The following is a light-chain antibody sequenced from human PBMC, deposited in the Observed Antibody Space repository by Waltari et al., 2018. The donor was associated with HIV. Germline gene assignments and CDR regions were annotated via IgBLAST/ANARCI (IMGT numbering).Light chain of an antibody. V-gene: IGLV2-8*01. Sequence: QSALTQPPSASGSPGQSVTISRTGTTSDLRGYNYVPWYQQHPAKAPKLIMTEVTKRPSGVPDRFSGSKSGNTASLTVSGLQAEDEAHYYCSSYAPTNNFYVLFGGGTALTVL. CDR3: SSYAPTNNFYVL. J-gene: IGLJ2*01. CDR2: EVT. CDR1: TSDLRGYNY.